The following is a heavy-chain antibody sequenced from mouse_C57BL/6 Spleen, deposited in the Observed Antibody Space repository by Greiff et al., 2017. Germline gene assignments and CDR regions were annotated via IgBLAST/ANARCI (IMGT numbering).Heavy chain of an antibody. J-gene: IGHJ3*01. V-gene: IGHV1-52*01. Sequence: VQLQQPGAELVRPGSSVKLSCKASGYTFTSYWMHWVKQRPIQGLEWIGNIDPSDSETNYNQKFKDKATLTVAKSSSTAYMQLSSLTSEDAAVFYCARGWTGHGGRAYWGQGTLVTVSA. CDR3: ARGWTGHGGRAY. CDR1: GYTFTSYW. CDR2: IDPSDSET. D-gene: IGHD2-3*01.